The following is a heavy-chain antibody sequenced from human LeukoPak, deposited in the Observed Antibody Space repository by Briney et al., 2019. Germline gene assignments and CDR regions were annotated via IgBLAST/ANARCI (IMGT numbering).Heavy chain of an antibody. D-gene: IGHD5-24*01. CDR2: MYRGGST. V-gene: IGHV3-53*04. CDR1: GFSVRDDY. J-gene: IGHJ2*01. Sequence: GGSLRLSCAASGFSVRDDYMSGVRQAPGKGLEGVSLMYRGGSTYYADSVKGRFMMSKLSSKNTLFLQVNSLRTDDTAVYYCTRGDGSPNWYFDLWGRGTLVTVSS. CDR3: TRGDGSPNWYFDL.